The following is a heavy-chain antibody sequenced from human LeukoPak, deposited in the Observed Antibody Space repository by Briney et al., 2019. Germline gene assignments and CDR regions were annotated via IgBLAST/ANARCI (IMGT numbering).Heavy chain of an antibody. J-gene: IGHJ3*02. CDR2: INPTSGGT. V-gene: IGHV1-2*02. Sequence: ASVKVSCKASGYTFTGYYMHWVRQAPGQGLEWMGWINPTSGGTNYAQKFQDRLTMTRDTSTTTAYMEMSRLRSDDTAVYYCAREEGIVVVVARSSAFDIWGQGTMITVSS. CDR1: GYTFTGYY. D-gene: IGHD2-15*01. CDR3: AREEGIVVVVARSSAFDI.